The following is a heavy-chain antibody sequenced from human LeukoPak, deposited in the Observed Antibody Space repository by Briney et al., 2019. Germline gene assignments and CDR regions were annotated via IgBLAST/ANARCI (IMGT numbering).Heavy chain of an antibody. CDR3: ARGGYTVTTYRVY. D-gene: IGHD4-17*01. CDR2: ISSSGSTI. CDR1: GFTFSSYE. J-gene: IGHJ4*02. V-gene: IGHV3-48*03. Sequence: GGSLRLSCAASGFTFSSYEMNWVRQAPGKGLGWVSYISSSGSTIYYADSVKGRFTISRDNAKNSLYLQMNSLRAEDTAVYYCARGGYTVTTYRVYWGQGTLVTVSS.